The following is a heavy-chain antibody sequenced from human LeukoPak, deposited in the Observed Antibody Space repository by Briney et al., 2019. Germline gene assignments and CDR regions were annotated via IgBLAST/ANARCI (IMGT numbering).Heavy chain of an antibody. Sequence: SETLSLTCTVSGGSISSYYWSWIRQPPGKGLEWIGYIYYSGSTNYNPSLKSRVTISVDTSKNQFSLKLSSVTAADTAVYYCAGAYRGGDCYPYAFDIWGQGTMVTVSS. J-gene: IGHJ3*02. CDR3: AGAYRGGDCYPYAFDI. CDR2: IYYSGST. CDR1: GGSISSYY. D-gene: IGHD2-21*02. V-gene: IGHV4-59*08.